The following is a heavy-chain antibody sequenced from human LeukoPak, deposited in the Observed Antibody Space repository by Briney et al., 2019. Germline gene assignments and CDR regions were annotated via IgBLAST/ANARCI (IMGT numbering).Heavy chain of an antibody. D-gene: IGHD6-19*01. CDR1: GYTFTSYY. CDR3: AREGPPGLGAVAFDY. V-gene: IGHV1-46*01. Sequence: ASVKDSCKASGYTFTSYYMHWVRQAPGQGLEWMGIINPSGGSTSYAQKFQGRVTMTRDTSTSTVYMELSSLRSEDTAVYYCAREGPPGLGAVAFDYWGQGTLVTVSS. CDR2: INPSGGST. J-gene: IGHJ4*02.